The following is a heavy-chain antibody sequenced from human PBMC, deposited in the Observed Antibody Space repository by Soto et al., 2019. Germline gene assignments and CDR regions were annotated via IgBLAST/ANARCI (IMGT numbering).Heavy chain of an antibody. J-gene: IGHJ4*02. CDR2: MNPNSGNT. Sequence: ASVKVSCKASGYTFTSYDINWVRQATGQGLEWMGWMNPNSGNTGYAQKFQGRVTMTRNTSISTAYMELSSLRSEDTAVYYCASALVRSRGRSGYYYFDYWGQVTLVTVSS. CDR3: ASALVRSRGRSGYYYFDY. CDR1: GYTFTSYD. V-gene: IGHV1-8*01. D-gene: IGHD6-13*01.